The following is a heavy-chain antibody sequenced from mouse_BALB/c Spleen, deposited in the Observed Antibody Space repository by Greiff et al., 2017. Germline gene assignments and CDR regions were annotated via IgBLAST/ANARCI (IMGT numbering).Heavy chain of an antibody. CDR1: GFTFSSYT. J-gene: IGHJ3*01. V-gene: IGHV5-6-4*01. Sequence: EVHLVESGGGLVKPGGSLKLSCAASGFTFSSYTMSWVRQTPEKRLEWVATISSGGSYTYYPDSVKGRFTISRDNAKNTLYLQMSSLKSEDTAMYYCTRDEGDYYGSRAAWFAYWGQGTLVTVSA. CDR3: TRDEGDYYGSRAAWFAY. CDR2: ISSGGSYT. D-gene: IGHD1-1*01.